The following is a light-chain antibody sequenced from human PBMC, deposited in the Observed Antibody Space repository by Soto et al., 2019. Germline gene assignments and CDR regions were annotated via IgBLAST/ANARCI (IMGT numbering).Light chain of an antibody. CDR1: QSLLYSDGDTY. CDR2: KVS. J-gene: IGKJ1*01. Sequence: DVVMTQSRLSLSVTLGQSASISCRSTQSLLYSDGDTYLNSYRLRPGQSPRRLIHKVSKRDAGVPDRIIGSGSGSDFTLEISRVEAEDVGPYYCLQATHWPWTFGQGTNVDI. CDR3: LQATHWPWT. V-gene: IGKV2-30*01.